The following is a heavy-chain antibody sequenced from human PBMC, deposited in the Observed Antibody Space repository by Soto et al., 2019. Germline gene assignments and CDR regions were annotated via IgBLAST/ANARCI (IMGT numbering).Heavy chain of an antibody. CDR1: GGSISSYY. V-gene: IGHV4-59*01. J-gene: IGHJ5*02. CDR2: IYYSGST. CDR3: ASALIAAADNWLDP. D-gene: IGHD6-13*01. Sequence: SETLSLTCTVSGGSISSYYWSWIRQPPGKGLEWIGYIYYSGSTNYNPSLKSRVTISVDTSKNQFSLKLSSVTAADTAVYYCASALIAAADNWLDPWGQGTLVPVSS.